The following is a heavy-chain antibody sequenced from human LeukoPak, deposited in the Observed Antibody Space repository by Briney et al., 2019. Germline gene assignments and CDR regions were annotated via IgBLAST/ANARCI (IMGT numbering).Heavy chain of an antibody. CDR1: GGSISSYY. D-gene: IGHD3-10*01. Sequence: SETLSLTCTVSGGSISSYYWSWIRQPAGKGLEWIGRIYTSGSTNYNPSLKSRVTMSVDTSKNQFSLKLSSVTAADPAVYYCARRPWFGELSYFGYWGQGTLVTVSS. CDR3: ARRPWFGELSYFGY. CDR2: IYTSGST. J-gene: IGHJ4*02. V-gene: IGHV4-4*07.